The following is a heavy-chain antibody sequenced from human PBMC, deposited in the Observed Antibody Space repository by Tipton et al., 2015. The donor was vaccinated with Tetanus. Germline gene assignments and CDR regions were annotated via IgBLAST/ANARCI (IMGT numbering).Heavy chain of an antibody. J-gene: IGHJ4*02. CDR3: VRVIYSGSFYFDS. CDR2: ISITSRYI. V-gene: IGHV3-21*01. Sequence: SLRLSCEVSGFSFSNYKMNWVRQGPGRGLEWVSSISITSRYINYADSVKGRLTISRDNPKNTLYLQMNGLRGDDTALYFCVRVIYSGSFYFDSWGQGTLVTVSS. CDR1: GFSFSNYK. D-gene: IGHD1-26*01.